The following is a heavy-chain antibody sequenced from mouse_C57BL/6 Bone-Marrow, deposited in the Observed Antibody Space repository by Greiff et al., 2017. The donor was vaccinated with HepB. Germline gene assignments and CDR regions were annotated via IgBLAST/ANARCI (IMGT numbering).Heavy chain of an antibody. Sequence: VKLMESGAELARPGASVKLSCKASGYTFTSYGISWVKQRTGQGLEWIGEIYPRSGNTYYNEKFKGKATLTADKSSSTAYMELRSLTSEDSAVYFCARRDYYGSDYFDYWGQGTTLTVSS. CDR3: ARRDYYGSDYFDY. D-gene: IGHD1-1*01. CDR2: IYPRSGNT. V-gene: IGHV1-81*01. J-gene: IGHJ2*01. CDR1: GYTFTSYG.